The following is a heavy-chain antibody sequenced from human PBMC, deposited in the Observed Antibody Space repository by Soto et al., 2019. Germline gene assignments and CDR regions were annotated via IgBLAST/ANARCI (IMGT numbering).Heavy chain of an antibody. Sequence: PGGSLILSCAASGFTFSSYWMHWVRQAPGKGLVWVSRINSDGSSTSYADSVKGRFTISRDNAKNTLYLQMNSLRAEDTAVYYCARAGLLWFGELGMDVWGQGTTVTVSS. CDR2: INSDGSST. D-gene: IGHD3-10*01. J-gene: IGHJ6*02. V-gene: IGHV3-74*01. CDR1: GFTFSSYW. CDR3: ARAGLLWFGELGMDV.